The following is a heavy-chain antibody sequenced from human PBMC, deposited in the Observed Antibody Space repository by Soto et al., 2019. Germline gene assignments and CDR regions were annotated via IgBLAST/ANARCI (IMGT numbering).Heavy chain of an antibody. CDR2: IYYSGST. CDR3: ARDMVTNWFDP. CDR1: GGSISSYY. Sequence: QVQLQESGPGLVKPSETLSLTCTVSGGSISSYYWSWIRQPPGKGLEWIGYIYYSGSTNYNPSLKRRVIISVDTSKDQCSLNLISVTAADTAVYYCARDMVTNWFDPWGQGTLVTVSS. V-gene: IGHV4-59*01. D-gene: IGHD3-10*01. J-gene: IGHJ5*02.